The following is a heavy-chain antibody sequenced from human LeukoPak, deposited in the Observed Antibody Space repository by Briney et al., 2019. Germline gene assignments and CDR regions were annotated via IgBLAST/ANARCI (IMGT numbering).Heavy chain of an antibody. CDR2: INIGGTDT. CDR3: ATDGAGFDT. CDR1: GFTLGA. V-gene: IGHV3-11*01. Sequence: GSLRLSCAASGFTLGAMSWIRQAPGKGLEWLSYINIGGTDTHYADSVKGRFTISRDNAKKSLYLEMTNLRAEDTAVYYCATDGAGFDTWGQGVLVTVSS. J-gene: IGHJ5*02.